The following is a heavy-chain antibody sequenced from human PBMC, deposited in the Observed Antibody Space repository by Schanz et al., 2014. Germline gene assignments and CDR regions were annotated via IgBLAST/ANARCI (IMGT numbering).Heavy chain of an antibody. Sequence: EVQLVESGGGLVQPGGSLRLSCAASGFTFTTYWMSWVRQAPGKGLEWVANIKQDGSEKHYVDSVKGRFTISRDNAKNSLYLQMNSLRAEDTAVYYCARDKGGYYPFDYWGQGSLVTVSS. D-gene: IGHD3-22*01. J-gene: IGHJ4*02. CDR2: IKQDGSEK. CDR3: ARDKGGYYPFDY. CDR1: GFTFTTYW. V-gene: IGHV3-7*01.